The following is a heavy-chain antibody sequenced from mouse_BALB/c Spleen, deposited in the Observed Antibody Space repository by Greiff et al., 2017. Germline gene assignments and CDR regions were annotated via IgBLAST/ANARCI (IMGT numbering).Heavy chain of an antibody. D-gene: IGHD2-3*01. V-gene: IGHV14-3*02. J-gene: IGHJ3*01. Sequence: EVQLQQSGAELVKPGASVKLSCTASGFNIKDTYMHWVKQRPEQGLEWIGRIDPANGNTKYDPKFQGKATITADTSSNTAYLQLSSLTSEDTAVYYGARGGDDGYLPWFAYWGQGTLVTVSA. CDR1: GFNIKDTY. CDR2: IDPANGNT. CDR3: ARGGDDGYLPWFAY.